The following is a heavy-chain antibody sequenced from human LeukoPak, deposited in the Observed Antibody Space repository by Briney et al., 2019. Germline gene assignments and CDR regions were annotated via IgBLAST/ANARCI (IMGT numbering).Heavy chain of an antibody. J-gene: IGHJ3*02. CDR3: ARAVGVTAIHNAFDI. D-gene: IGHD2-21*02. CDR2: IYSGGGT. Sequence: GGSLRLSCAASGFTFSSNYMSWVRQAPGKGLEWVSVIYSGGGTDYADSVKGRFTISRDNSKNTLYLQMNSLRAEDTAVYYCARAVGVTAIHNAFDIWGQGTMVTVSS. CDR1: GFTFSSNY. V-gene: IGHV3-66*02.